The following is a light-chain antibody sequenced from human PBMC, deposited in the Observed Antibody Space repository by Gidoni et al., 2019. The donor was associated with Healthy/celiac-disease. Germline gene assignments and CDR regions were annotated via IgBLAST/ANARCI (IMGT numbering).Light chain of an antibody. CDR3: CSYAGSSTSRV. CDR1: SRDVGSYNL. CDR2: EVS. Sequence: QSALTQPASVSGSPGQSITISCTGTSRDVGSYNLVSWYQQHPGKPPKLMIYEVSKRPSGVSNRFSGSKSGNTASLTISGLQAEDEADYYCCSYAGSSTSRVFGGGTKLTVL. J-gene: IGLJ2*01. V-gene: IGLV2-23*02.